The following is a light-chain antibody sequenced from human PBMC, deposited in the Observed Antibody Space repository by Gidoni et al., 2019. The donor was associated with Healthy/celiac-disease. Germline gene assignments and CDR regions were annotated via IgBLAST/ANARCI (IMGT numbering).Light chain of an antibody. CDR1: QSVLYSSNNKNY. V-gene: IGKV4-1*01. Sequence: DIVMSQSPDYLAVSLGERAPINCKSRQSVLYSSNNKNYLAWYQQKPGQPPKLLIYWASTRESGVPDRFSGSGSGTDFTLTIISLQAEDVAVYYCQQYYSTPYTFGQXTKLEIK. J-gene: IGKJ2*01. CDR2: WAS. CDR3: QQYYSTPYT.